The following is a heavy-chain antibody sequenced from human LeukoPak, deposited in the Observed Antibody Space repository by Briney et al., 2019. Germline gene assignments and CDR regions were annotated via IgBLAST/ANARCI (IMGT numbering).Heavy chain of an antibody. CDR2: IYYSGST. D-gene: IGHD4-17*01. V-gene: IGHV4-59*01. Sequence: SETLSLTCTVSGGSISSYYWSWIRQPPEKGLEWIGYIYYSGSTNYNPSLKSRVTISVDTSKNQFSLKLSSVTAADTAVYYCARDGPVGDYIHDAFDIWGQGTMVTVSS. J-gene: IGHJ3*02. CDR3: ARDGPVGDYIHDAFDI. CDR1: GGSISSYY.